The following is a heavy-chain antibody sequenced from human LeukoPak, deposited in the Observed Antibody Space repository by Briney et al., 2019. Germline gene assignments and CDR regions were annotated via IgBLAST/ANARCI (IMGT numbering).Heavy chain of an antibody. Sequence: SETLSLTCTVSGGSISSGGYYWSWIRQHPGKGLEWIGYIYYSGSTYYNPSLKSRVTISVDTSKNQFSLKLSSVTAADTAVYYCARVECDFWSGSKPGWFDPWGQGTLVTVSS. V-gene: IGHV4-31*03. D-gene: IGHD3-3*01. CDR2: IYYSGST. CDR3: ARVECDFWSGSKPGWFDP. J-gene: IGHJ5*02. CDR1: GGSISSGGYY.